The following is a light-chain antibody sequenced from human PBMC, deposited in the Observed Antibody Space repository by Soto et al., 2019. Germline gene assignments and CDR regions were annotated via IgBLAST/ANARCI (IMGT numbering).Light chain of an antibody. Sequence: EIVLAQSPGTLSLSPGESATLSCRASQSVSSSFLAWYQQKAGQAPRLLIYGASRRATGIPDRFSGSGSGTDFTLTISRLEPEDFAVYYCQQYLSSPWAFGQGTKVDIK. CDR1: QSVSSSF. V-gene: IGKV3-20*01. J-gene: IGKJ1*01. CDR2: GAS. CDR3: QQYLSSPWA.